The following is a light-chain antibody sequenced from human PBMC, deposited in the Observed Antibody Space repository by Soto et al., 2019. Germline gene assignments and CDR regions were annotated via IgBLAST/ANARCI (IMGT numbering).Light chain of an antibody. Sequence: DIQMTQSPSSLSASVGDRVTITCRASQSISSYLNWYQQKPGKAPKLLIYAASSLQSGVPSRFSGSGSGTDFTLTISSLQPEDFATYYCQQSYSTPWTLGQGTKVDSK. CDR1: QSISSY. CDR3: QQSYSTPWT. J-gene: IGKJ1*01. V-gene: IGKV1-39*01. CDR2: AAS.